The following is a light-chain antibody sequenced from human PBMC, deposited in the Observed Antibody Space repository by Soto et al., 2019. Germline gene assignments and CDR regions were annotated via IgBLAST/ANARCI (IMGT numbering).Light chain of an antibody. J-gene: IGLJ2*01. V-gene: IGLV1-44*01. CDR2: NYN. CDR1: SSNIETTS. CDR3: AAWDDSLKGVV. Sequence: QSVLTQPPSASGAPGQWVTISCSGTSSNIETTSVNWYHQLPGTAPKLLIYNYNQRPSGVPDRFSGSKSGTSASLAISGLQAEDEADYYCAAWDDSLKGVVFGGGTKLTVL.